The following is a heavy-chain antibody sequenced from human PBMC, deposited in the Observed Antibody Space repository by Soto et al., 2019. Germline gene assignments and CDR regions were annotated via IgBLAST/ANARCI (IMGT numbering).Heavy chain of an antibody. D-gene: IGHD2-21*02. Sequence: QVQLVQSGAEVKKPGSSVKVSCKASGGTFSSYAISWVRQAPGQGLEWMGGIIPIFVTANYAQKFQGRVTITADESTSTAYMELSSLRSEDTAVYYCARDCGGDCSIYYYGMDVWGQGTTVTVSS. CDR1: GGTFSSYA. CDR3: ARDCGGDCSIYYYGMDV. V-gene: IGHV1-69*01. J-gene: IGHJ6*02. CDR2: IIPIFVTA.